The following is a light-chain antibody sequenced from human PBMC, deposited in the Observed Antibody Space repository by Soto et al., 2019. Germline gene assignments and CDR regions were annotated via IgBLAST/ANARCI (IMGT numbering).Light chain of an antibody. J-gene: IGLJ1*01. CDR1: SSDVGAYNY. V-gene: IGLV2-14*03. CDR3: SSFSRSTPLV. Sequence: QSALTQSASVSGSPGQSITISCTGTSSDVGAYNYVSWYQRHPGTAPKLIIYDVTLRPSGVSNRFSGSKSGNTASLTISGLQAEDEADFYCSSFSRSTPLVFGTGTKLTVL. CDR2: DVT.